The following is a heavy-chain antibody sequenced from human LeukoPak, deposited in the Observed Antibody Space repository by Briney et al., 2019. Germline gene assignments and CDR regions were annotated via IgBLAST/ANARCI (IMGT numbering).Heavy chain of an antibody. V-gene: IGHV3-23*01. CDR1: GFTFSSYA. CDR2: ISGSGGST. D-gene: IGHD6-13*01. CDR3: AKALGYSSSWYIVDY. J-gene: IGHJ4*02. Sequence: GGSLRLSCAASGFTFSSYAMSWVRQAPGKGLEWVSAISGSGGSTYYADSVKGRFTISRDNSKNTLYLQMNSLGAEDTAVYYCAKALGYSSSWYIVDYWGQGTLVTVSS.